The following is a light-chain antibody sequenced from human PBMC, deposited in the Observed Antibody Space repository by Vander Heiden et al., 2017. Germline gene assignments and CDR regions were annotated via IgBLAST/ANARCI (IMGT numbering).Light chain of an antibody. V-gene: IGKV3-15*01. J-gene: IGKJ2*01. CDR2: GAS. CDR1: QSVSSN. Sequence: EIVMTQSPATLSVSPGERATLSCRASQSVSSNLAWYQQKPGQAPRLLIYGASTRATGIPARFSGSGSVTEFTLTISSLQSEDFAVYYCQQDNNWPPYTFGQGTKLEIK. CDR3: QQDNNWPPYT.